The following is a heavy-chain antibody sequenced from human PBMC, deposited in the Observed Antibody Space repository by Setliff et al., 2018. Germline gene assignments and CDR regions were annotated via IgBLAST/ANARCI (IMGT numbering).Heavy chain of an antibody. D-gene: IGHD3-22*01. J-gene: IGHJ6*02. CDR2: ISSGSSYR. CDR1: GLTFSSYS. CDR3: ATPIYDSSGYYRDTGGGYYYYGMDV. Sequence: GGSLRLSCAASGLTFSSYSMNWVRQAPGKGLEWVSSISSGSSYRYYADSVTGRFTISRDNAKNSLYLQMNSRRAEDTSVYYCATPIYDSSGYYRDTGGGYYYYGMDVWGQGTTVTVSS. V-gene: IGHV3-21*01.